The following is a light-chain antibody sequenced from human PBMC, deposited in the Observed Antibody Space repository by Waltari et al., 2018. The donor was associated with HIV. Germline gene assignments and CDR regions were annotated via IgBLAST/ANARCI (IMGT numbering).Light chain of an antibody. V-gene: IGKV4-1*01. Sequence: DIVMTQSPDSLVVSLGERATINCKSSQSVLYSSNNKNYLAWYQQKPGQPPKLLIYWASTRESGVPDRFSGSGSWTDFTLTISSLQAEDVAVYYCQQYYSTPFTFGGGTKVEIK. J-gene: IGKJ4*01. CDR2: WAS. CDR3: QQYYSTPFT. CDR1: QSVLYSSNNKNY.